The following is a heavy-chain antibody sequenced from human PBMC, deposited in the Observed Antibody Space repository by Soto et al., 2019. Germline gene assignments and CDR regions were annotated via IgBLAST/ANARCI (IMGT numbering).Heavy chain of an antibody. CDR3: AKDTDIVVVVAATHGFDY. CDR1: GFTFSSYG. J-gene: IGHJ4*02. Sequence: PGGSLRLSCAASGFTFSSYGMHWVRQAPGQGLEWVAVISYDGSNKYYADSVKGRFTISRDNSKNTLYLQMNSLRAEDTAVYYCAKDTDIVVVVAATHGFDYWGQGT. D-gene: IGHD2-15*01. V-gene: IGHV3-30*18. CDR2: ISYDGSNK.